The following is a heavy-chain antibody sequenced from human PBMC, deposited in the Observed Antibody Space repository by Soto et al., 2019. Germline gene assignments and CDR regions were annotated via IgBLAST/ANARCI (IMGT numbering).Heavy chain of an antibody. CDR2: VFYSGST. Sequence: SETLALPCTVSGGSISNDNYYWSWIRQPPGKGLEWIGYVFYSGSTYYNPSLKSRLTMSVDTSKNQFSLKLSSVTAADTAVYYCARVTESLGVYGMDVWGQGTTVTVSS. CDR1: GGSISNDNYY. CDR3: ARVTESLGVYGMDV. V-gene: IGHV4-30-4*01. D-gene: IGHD3-3*01. J-gene: IGHJ6*02.